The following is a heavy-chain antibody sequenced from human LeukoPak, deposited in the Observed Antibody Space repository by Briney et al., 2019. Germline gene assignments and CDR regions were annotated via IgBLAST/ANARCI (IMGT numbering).Heavy chain of an antibody. CDR1: GFSFSNYA. V-gene: IGHV3-23*01. CDR3: AKQRGALRENYYMDV. J-gene: IGHJ6*03. CDR2: AGSSSR. Sequence: GGSLRLSCLASGFSFSNYAMSWVRQAPGKGLEWVSNAGSSSRLYGDSVKGRFSVSRDNSKNTPYLQMNSLRADDTAVYYCAKQRGALRENYYMDVWGKATTVTVSS.